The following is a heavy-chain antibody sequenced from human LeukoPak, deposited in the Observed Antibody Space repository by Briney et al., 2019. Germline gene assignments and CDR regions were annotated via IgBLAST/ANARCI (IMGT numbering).Heavy chain of an antibody. D-gene: IGHD3-9*01. Sequence: GGSLRLSCAASGFTVSSNYMSWIRQAPGKGQEWVSIIHSGGDTKYADFVKGRFAISRDNSKNTLSLQMNSLRAEDTAVYYCVSHSDSLTSYSFDYWGQGTLVTVSS. CDR1: GFTVSSNY. CDR3: VSHSDSLTSYSFDY. V-gene: IGHV3-53*01. CDR2: IHSGGDT. J-gene: IGHJ4*02.